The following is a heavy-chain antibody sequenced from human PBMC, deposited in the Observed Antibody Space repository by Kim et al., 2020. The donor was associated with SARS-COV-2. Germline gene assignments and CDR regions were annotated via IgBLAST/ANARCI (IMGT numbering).Heavy chain of an antibody. V-gene: IGHV4-59*08. D-gene: IGHD3-22*01. Sequence: PALTRRVTISVDTSKNQFSLKLSSVTAADTAVYYCASHPREYYDSSGYYPWGQGTLVTVSS. J-gene: IGHJ5*02. CDR3: ASHPREYYDSSGYYP.